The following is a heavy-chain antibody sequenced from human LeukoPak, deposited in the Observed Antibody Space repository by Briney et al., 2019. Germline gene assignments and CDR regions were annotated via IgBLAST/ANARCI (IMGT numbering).Heavy chain of an antibody. Sequence: GGSLRLSCAPSGFTFSRYSMNWVRQAPGKGLEWVSYITSSSNTIYYADSVKGRFTISRDNAKNSLYLQMNSLRAEDTAVYYCARRKDWCTSSSCHFDYWGQGTLVTVSS. CDR3: ARRKDWCTSSSCHFDY. D-gene: IGHD2-2*01. V-gene: IGHV3-48*01. CDR1: GFTFSRYS. J-gene: IGHJ4*02. CDR2: ITSSSNTI.